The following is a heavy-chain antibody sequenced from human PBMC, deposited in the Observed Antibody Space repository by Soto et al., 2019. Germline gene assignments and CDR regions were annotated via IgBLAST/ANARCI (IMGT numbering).Heavy chain of an antibody. Sequence: QLQLQESDPGLVKPSETLSLTCSVFGASISTSSFYWGWIRRAPGKGLEWIGSVYFSGTTYQNPFLKSRITISVDTSNNQFSLRLSSVTAADTAVYYCARLGFGSSGYYRPNYWSFDLWGRGTLVTVSS. CDR3: ARLGFGSSGYYRPNYWSFDL. V-gene: IGHV4-39*01. CDR1: GASISTSSFY. CDR2: VYFSGTT. D-gene: IGHD3-22*01. J-gene: IGHJ2*01.